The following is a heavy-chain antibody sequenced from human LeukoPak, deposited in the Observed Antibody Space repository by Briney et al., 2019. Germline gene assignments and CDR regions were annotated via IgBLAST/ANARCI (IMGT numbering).Heavy chain of an antibody. V-gene: IGHV3-66*01. CDR1: GFTVSSTY. Sequence: PGGSLRLSYAASGFTVSSTYVSWVRQAPGKGLAWVSVLYTGGSTFHADSVRARFTISRDNSKNTVYLQMNSLRAEDTGVYYCARGAHGDYSTPDYWGQGTLVTVSS. D-gene: IGHD4-17*01. CDR3: ARGAHGDYSTPDY. J-gene: IGHJ4*02. CDR2: LYTGGST.